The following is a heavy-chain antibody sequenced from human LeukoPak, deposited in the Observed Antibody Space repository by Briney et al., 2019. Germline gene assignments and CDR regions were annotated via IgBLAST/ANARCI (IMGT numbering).Heavy chain of an antibody. Sequence: SLRLSCAASGFTFSTYGMHWVRQAPGKGLERVAFIRYDGSNKYYADSVKGRFTISRDNSKNTLYLKMNSLRAEDTAVYYCAKDEMVYYYDSSGYYFVDYWGQGTLVTVSS. D-gene: IGHD3-22*01. CDR1: GFTFSTYG. CDR3: AKDEMVYYYDSSGYYFVDY. V-gene: IGHV3-30*02. J-gene: IGHJ4*02. CDR2: IRYDGSNK.